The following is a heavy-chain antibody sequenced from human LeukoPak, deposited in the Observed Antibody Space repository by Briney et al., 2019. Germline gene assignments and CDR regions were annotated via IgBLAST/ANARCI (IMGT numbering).Heavy chain of an antibody. CDR2: IYHSGTT. CDR3: ARDSSGYYVFDS. CDR1: GVSISSGGYY. Sequence: SETLSLTCTVSGVSISSGGYYWSWIRQHPGEGLEWIGYIYHSGTTYYNPSLKSRAIISVDTSKNQFSLKMSSVTAADTAVYYCARDSSGYYVFDSWGQGTLVTVSS. D-gene: IGHD3-22*01. V-gene: IGHV4-31*03. J-gene: IGHJ4*02.